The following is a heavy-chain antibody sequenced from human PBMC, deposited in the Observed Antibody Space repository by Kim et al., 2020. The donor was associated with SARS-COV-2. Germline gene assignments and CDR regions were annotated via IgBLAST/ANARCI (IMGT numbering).Heavy chain of an antibody. CDR1: GFTFSSYG. CDR2: IWYDGSNK. J-gene: IGHJ6*02. V-gene: IGHV3-33*01. CDR3: ARDPQWGGFWSGYGMDV. Sequence: GGSLRLSCAASGFTFSSYGMHWVRQAPGKGLEWVAVIWYDGSNKYYADSVKGRFTISRDNSKNTLYLQMNSLRAEDTAVYYCARDPQWGGFWSGYGMDVWGQGTTVTVSS. D-gene: IGHD3-3*01.